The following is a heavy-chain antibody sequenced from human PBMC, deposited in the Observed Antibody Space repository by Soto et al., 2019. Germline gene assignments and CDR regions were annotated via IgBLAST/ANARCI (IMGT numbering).Heavy chain of an antibody. V-gene: IGHV3-23*01. J-gene: IGHJ3*01. CDR3: AKEGYCSTMDCYDAFDF. Sequence: GESLKISCAASGFTFSSSAMSWVRQAPGKGLERVSGISGSGVDTHYVESVKGRFTVSRDNFKNTLYLQMNSLGAEDTAVYYCAKEGYCSTMDCYDAFDFWGHGTMVTVSS. D-gene: IGHD2-2*01. CDR1: GFTFSSSA. CDR2: ISGSGVDT.